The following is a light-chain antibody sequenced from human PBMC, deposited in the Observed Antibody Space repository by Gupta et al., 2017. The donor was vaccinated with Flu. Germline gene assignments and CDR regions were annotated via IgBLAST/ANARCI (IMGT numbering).Light chain of an antibody. Sequence: DIVMTQSPPSLPVTPGEPASISCRSSQSLLHSNGYNYLDWYLQKPGQSPQLLIYLGSNQASGVPDRFSGSGSGTDFTLKISRVEAEDVGVYYCMQALQTPNSFGQGTKLEIK. CDR1: QSLLHSNGYNY. V-gene: IGKV2-28*01. CDR3: MQALQTPNS. CDR2: LGS. J-gene: IGKJ2*03.